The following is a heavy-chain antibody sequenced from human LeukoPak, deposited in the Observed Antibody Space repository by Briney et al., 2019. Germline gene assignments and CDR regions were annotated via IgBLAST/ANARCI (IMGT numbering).Heavy chain of an antibody. Sequence: SVKVSCKASGGTFSSYAISWVRQAPGQWLEWMGGIIPIFGTANYAQKFQGRVTITTDESTSTAYMELSSLRSEDTAVYYCARDQGYSSSSDRGHWFDPWGQGTLVTVSS. CDR2: IIPIFGTA. CDR3: ARDQGYSSSSDRGHWFDP. V-gene: IGHV1-69*05. D-gene: IGHD6-6*01. CDR1: GGTFSSYA. J-gene: IGHJ5*02.